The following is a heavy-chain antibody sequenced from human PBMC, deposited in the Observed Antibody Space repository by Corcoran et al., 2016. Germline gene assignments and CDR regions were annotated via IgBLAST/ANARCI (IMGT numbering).Heavy chain of an antibody. CDR3: AKDPNGDFVGALDI. J-gene: IGHJ3*02. D-gene: IGHD4-17*01. Sequence: EVQLLESGGDLVQPGGSLRLSCAASGFRFSSYAMSWVRQAPGKGPEWVSGISATGSGGSTYYTDSVRGRCTISRANSKNTLHLPMKSRRAEDTAVYYCAKDPNGDFVGALDIWGQGTMVTGSS. CDR2: ISATGSGGST. V-gene: IGHV3-23*01. CDR1: GFRFSSYA.